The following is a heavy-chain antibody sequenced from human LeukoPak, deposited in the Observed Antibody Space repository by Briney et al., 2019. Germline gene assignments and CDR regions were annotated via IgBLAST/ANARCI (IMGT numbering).Heavy chain of an antibody. CDR3: ARDKVVTPLDY. D-gene: IGHD4-23*01. Sequence: TSETLSLTCAVYGGSFSGYYWSWIRQPPGKGLEWIGEINHSGSTNYNPSLKSRVTISVDTSKNQFSLKLSSVTAADTAVYYCARDKVVTPLDYWGQGTLVTVSS. J-gene: IGHJ4*02. V-gene: IGHV4-34*01. CDR1: GGSFSGYY. CDR2: INHSGST.